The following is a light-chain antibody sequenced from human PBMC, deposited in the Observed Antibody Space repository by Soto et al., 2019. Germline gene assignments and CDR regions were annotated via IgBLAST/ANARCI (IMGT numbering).Light chain of an antibody. Sequence: EVEMTQSPATLSLSPGERANLSCRASQSVCENLAWYQQKPGQAPRLRMYDGSSKATGIPARFRGSGSGTDFTLTISSLEPDDFSFYYCQQHSNSVTFGQGTKVDNK. CDR2: DGS. CDR3: QQHSNSVT. CDR1: QSVCEN. J-gene: IGKJ1*01. V-gene: IGKV3-11*01.